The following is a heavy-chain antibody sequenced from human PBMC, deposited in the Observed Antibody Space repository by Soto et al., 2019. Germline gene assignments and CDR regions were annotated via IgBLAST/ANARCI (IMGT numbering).Heavy chain of an antibody. CDR3: ARSYYDFWSGYYTGIHYYYYGMDV. CDR2: INPNSGGT. J-gene: IGHJ6*02. D-gene: IGHD3-3*01. Sequence: ASVKVSCKASGYTFTGYYMHWVRQAPGQGLEWMGWINPNSGGTNYAQKFQGWVTMTRDTSISTAYMELSRLRSDDTAVYYCARSYYDFWSGYYTGIHYYYYGMDVWGQGTTVTVS. CDR1: GYTFTGYY. V-gene: IGHV1-2*04.